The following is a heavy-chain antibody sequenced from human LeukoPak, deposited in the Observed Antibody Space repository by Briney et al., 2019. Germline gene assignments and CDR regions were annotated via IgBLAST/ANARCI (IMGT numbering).Heavy chain of an antibody. CDR1: GFSVSSIY. CDR3: ARQKYLRGPDVEYFDY. CDR2: IYSGGNT. Sequence: GGSLRLSCAASGFSVSSIYMSWVRQAPGKGLEWVSIIYSGGNTYYADSVKGRFTIFRDNSKNTVYLQMNSLRAEDTAVYYCARQKYLRGPDVEYFDYWGQGTLVTVSS. V-gene: IGHV3-53*01. D-gene: IGHD5/OR15-5a*01. J-gene: IGHJ4*02.